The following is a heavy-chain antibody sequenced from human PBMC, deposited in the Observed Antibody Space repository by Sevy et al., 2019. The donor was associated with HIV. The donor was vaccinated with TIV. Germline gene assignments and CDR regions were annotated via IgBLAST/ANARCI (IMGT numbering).Heavy chain of an antibody. CDR1: GFSFSNYA. Sequence: GGSLRLSCAASGFSFSNYAMSWVRQAPGKGLEWVSGIGGSGGSGGSTYYTDSVKGRFTISRDNPKNTLYLQMNSLRAEDTAIDYCAKGKGPFSGGSHDYWGQGTLVTVSS. J-gene: IGHJ4*02. CDR2: IGGSGGSGGST. CDR3: AKGKGPFSGGSHDY. V-gene: IGHV3-23*01. D-gene: IGHD2-15*01.